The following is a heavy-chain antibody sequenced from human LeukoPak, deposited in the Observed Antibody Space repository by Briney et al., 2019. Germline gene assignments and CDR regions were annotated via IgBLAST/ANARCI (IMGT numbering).Heavy chain of an antibody. CDR2: IYYSGST. V-gene: IGHV4-61*10. J-gene: IGHJ4*02. CDR1: GGSISSGSHY. CDR3: AGRSDYFAY. Sequence: SETLSLTCTVSGGSISSGSHYWSWIRQPAGKGLEWIGYIYYSGSTNYNPSLKSRVTISADTSKNQIFLKLTSMTAADTAVYYCAGRSDYFAYWGQGTLATVSS.